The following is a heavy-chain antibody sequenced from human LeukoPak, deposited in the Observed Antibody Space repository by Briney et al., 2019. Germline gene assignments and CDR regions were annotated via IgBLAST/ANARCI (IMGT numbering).Heavy chain of an antibody. CDR1: GGSISSSSYY. CDR3: ARDDEPDRAHDY. CDR2: IYYSGST. Sequence: SETLSLTCTVSGGSISSSSYYWGWLRQPPGKGLEWIGSIYYSGSTYYNPSLKSRVTISVDTSKNQFSLKLSSVTAADTAVYYCARDDEPDRAHDYWGQGTLVTVSS. V-gene: IGHV4-39*07. D-gene: IGHD3-10*01. J-gene: IGHJ4*02.